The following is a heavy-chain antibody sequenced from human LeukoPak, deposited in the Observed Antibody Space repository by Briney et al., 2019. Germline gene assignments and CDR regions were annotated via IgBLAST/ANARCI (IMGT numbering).Heavy chain of an antibody. CDR1: GYTFSSYY. CDR3: ARGGNYYGSGSPNNYYYYYGMDV. CDR2: INPSGGST. D-gene: IGHD3-10*01. J-gene: IGHJ6*02. V-gene: IGHV1-46*01. Sequence: ASVKVSCKASGYTFSSYYMHWVRQAPGQGLEWMGIINPSGGSTSYAQKFQGRVTMTRDTSTSTVYMELSSLRSEDTAMYYCARGGNYYGSGSPNNYYYYYGMDVWGQGTTVTVSS.